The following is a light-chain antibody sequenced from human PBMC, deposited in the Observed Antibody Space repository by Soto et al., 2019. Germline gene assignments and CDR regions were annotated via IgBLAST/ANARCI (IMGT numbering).Light chain of an antibody. CDR2: DVS. J-gene: IGLJ2*01. Sequence: QSALTQPASVSGSPGQSITISCTGAVSEVAGYTYVSWYQQLPGNGPKVIIYDVSNRPSGVSNRFSGSKSGTTASLTISGLQAEDEADYYCSSFTSTSGLFGGGTKLTVL. V-gene: IGLV2-14*03. CDR3: SSFTSTSGL. CDR1: VSEVAGYTY.